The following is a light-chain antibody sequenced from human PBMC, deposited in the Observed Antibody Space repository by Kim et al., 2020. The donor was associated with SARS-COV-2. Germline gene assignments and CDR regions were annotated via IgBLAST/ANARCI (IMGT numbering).Light chain of an antibody. CDR1: QSLVYGDGNTY. V-gene: IGKV2-30*01. CDR3: MQGAHPFT. Sequence: GQPASISCRSSQSLVYGDGNTYSSWIHQRPGQSPRRLIYKISNRDSGVPDRFSGSGSGSEFTLKISRVEAEDVGVYYCMQGAHPFTFGQGTKLEI. J-gene: IGKJ2*01. CDR2: KIS.